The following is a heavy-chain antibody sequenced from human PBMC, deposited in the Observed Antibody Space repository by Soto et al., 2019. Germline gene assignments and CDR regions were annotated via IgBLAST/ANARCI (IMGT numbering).Heavy chain of an antibody. D-gene: IGHD5-12*01. CDR3: AKARGDQSGNDFFFDD. CDR2: VSNDGSKT. CDR1: GFTFNNYA. V-gene: IGHV3-30*18. Sequence: PGESLKISCAASGFTFNNYAMHWVRQAPGKGLEWVAVVSNDGSKTYYADSVKGRFTISRDKSRNTLYLQMDSLRAEDTAVYSCAKARGDQSGNDFFFDDWGQGSLVTVSS. J-gene: IGHJ4*02.